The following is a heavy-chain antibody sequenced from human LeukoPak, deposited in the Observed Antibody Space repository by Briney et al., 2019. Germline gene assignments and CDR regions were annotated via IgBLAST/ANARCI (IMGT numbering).Heavy chain of an antibody. D-gene: IGHD1-14*01. V-gene: IGHV3-23*01. CDR2: IGAGGGRT. Sequence: GGSLRLSCAASGFTFPSYAMNWVRQAPGKGLEWVSGIGAGGGRTKIADSVKGRFTISRDNSKNTLVLQMDSLRPDDTAIYYCARADGDHLFYYYMDVWGKGTTVTVSS. J-gene: IGHJ6*03. CDR3: ARADGDHLFYYYMDV. CDR1: GFTFPSYA.